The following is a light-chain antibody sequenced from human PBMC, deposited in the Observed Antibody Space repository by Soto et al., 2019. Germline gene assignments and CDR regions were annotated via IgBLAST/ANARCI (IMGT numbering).Light chain of an antibody. Sequence: QSVLPQPPSASGTPGQRVTISCSGSSSNIGRNFVYWYQQLPGTAPKLLIYKNNQRPSGVPDQFSGSKSGPSASLAISGLRSEDEADYYCATWDASLSAGVFGGGTKLTVL. J-gene: IGLJ3*02. CDR2: KNN. V-gene: IGLV1-47*01. CDR3: ATWDASLSAGV. CDR1: SSNIGRNF.